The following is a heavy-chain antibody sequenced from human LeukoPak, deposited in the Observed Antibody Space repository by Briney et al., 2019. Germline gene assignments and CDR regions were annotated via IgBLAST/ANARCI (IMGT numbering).Heavy chain of an antibody. J-gene: IGHJ4*02. D-gene: IGHD3-22*01. CDR3: TTVDVYYDSSGYYGIDY. Sequence: GGSLRLSCAASGFTFSSYSMNWVRQAPGKGLEWVSSISSSSSYIYYADSVEGRFTISRDNAKNSLYLQMNSLRAEDTAVYYCTTVDVYYDSSGYYGIDYWGQGTLVTVSS. CDR1: GFTFSSYS. CDR2: ISSSSSYI. V-gene: IGHV3-21*01.